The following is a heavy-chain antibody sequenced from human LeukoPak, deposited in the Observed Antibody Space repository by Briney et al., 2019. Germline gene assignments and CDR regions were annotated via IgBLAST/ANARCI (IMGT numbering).Heavy chain of an antibody. CDR2: ISSCGSTI. CDR3: ASLGDIVVVAADNAFDI. J-gene: IGHJ3*02. D-gene: IGHD2-15*01. CDR1: VFTFSGYE. V-gene: IGHV3-48*03. Sequence: PGGSLRLSCAASVFTFSGYEMNWVRQARGKGLVGVSYISSCGSTIYYADSVKGRFTISRDNAKNSLYLQMNSLRAEDTAVYYCASLGDIVVVAADNAFDIWGQGTMVTVSS.